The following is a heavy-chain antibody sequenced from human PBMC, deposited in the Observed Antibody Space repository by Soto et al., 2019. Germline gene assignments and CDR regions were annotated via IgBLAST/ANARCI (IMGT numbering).Heavy chain of an antibody. CDR3: ARGITGTVTYYYGLDV. D-gene: IGHD1-20*01. Sequence: QVQLVQSGAEVKKPGSSMKVSCKASGGTFSSYAISWVRQAPGQGLEWMGGIIPIFGTADYAQKFHGRATMTADESTSTAYMELSSLRSEDTAVYYCARGITGTVTYYYGLDVWGQGTTVTVSS. V-gene: IGHV1-69*12. J-gene: IGHJ6*02. CDR2: IIPIFGTA. CDR1: GGTFSSYA.